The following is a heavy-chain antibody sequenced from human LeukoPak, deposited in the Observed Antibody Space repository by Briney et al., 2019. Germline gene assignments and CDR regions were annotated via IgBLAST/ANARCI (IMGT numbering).Heavy chain of an antibody. J-gene: IGHJ6*02. V-gene: IGHV4-31*03. Sequence: PSETLSLTCTVSGGSISSGGYYWSWIRQHPGKGLEWIGYIYYSGSTYYNPSLKSRVTISVDTSKNQFSLKLSSVTAADTAVYYCARDRAVYVAGMDVWGQGTTVTVSS. D-gene: IGHD2-8*01. CDR2: IYYSGST. CDR1: GGSISSGGYY. CDR3: ARDRAVYVAGMDV.